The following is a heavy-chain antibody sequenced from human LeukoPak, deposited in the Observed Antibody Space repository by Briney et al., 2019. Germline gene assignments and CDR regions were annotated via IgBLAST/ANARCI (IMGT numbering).Heavy chain of an antibody. D-gene: IGHD3-10*01. CDR3: AGGRRYYGSGSSYGMDV. CDR2: INHSGST. J-gene: IGHJ6*02. CDR1: GGSFSVYY. Sequence: SETLSLTCAVYGGSFSVYYWSWIRQPPGKGLEWIGEINHSGSTNYNPSLKSRVTISVDTSKDQFSLRLSSVTAADTAVYYCAGGRRYYGSGSSYGMDVWGQGTTVTVSS. V-gene: IGHV4-34*01.